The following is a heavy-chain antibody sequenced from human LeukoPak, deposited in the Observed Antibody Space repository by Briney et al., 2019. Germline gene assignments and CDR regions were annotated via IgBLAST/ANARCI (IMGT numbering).Heavy chain of an antibody. CDR3: ARDPEGIAAAGRAFDI. CDR2: IYESGST. V-gene: IGHV4-30-2*01. CDR1: GGSISSGGYS. Sequence: SQTLSLTCAVSGGSISSGGYSWSWIRQPPGKGLEWIGYIYESGSTYYNPSLKSRVTISVDRSKNQFSLKLSSVTAADTAVYYCARDPEGIAAAGRAFDIWGQGTMVTVSS. J-gene: IGHJ3*02. D-gene: IGHD6-13*01.